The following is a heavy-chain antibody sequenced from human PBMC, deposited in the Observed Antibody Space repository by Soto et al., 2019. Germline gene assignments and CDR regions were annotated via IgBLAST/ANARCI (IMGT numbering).Heavy chain of an antibody. V-gene: IGHV4-4*02. D-gene: IGHD3-9*01. Sequence: QVQLQESGPGLVKPSGTLSLTCAVSGGSISSSNWWSWVRQPPGKGLEWIGEIYHSGSTNYNPSLKSRVTIPVDKSKNQFSLKLSSETAADTAVYYCARVSRDYDIFRVHDYWGQGTLVTVSS. CDR1: GGSISSSNW. J-gene: IGHJ4*02. CDR2: IYHSGST. CDR3: ARVSRDYDIFRVHDY.